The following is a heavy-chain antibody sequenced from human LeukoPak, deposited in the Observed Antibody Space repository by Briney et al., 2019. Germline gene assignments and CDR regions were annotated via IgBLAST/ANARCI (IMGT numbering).Heavy chain of an antibody. D-gene: IGHD2-15*01. CDR3: ASPPYCSGGSCYSGFDY. Sequence: SVKVSCKASGGTFSSYAISWVRQAPGQGLEWMGGIIPVFGTSNYAQKFQGRVTITADESTSTAYMELSSLRSEDTAVYYCASPPYCSGGSCYSGFDYWGQGTLVTVSS. CDR2: IIPVFGTS. J-gene: IGHJ4*02. V-gene: IGHV1-69*13. CDR1: GGTFSSYA.